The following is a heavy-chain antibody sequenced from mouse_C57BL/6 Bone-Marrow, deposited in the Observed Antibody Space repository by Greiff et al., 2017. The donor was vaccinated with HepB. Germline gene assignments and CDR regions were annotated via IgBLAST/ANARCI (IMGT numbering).Heavy chain of an antibody. Sequence: VQGVESGAELVKPGASVKLSCKASGYTFTEYTIHWVKQRSGQGLEWIGWFYPGSGSIKYNEKFKDKATLTADKSSSTVYMELSRLTSEDSAVYFCARHEAFLITTVSPFAYWGQGTLVTVSA. CDR1: GYTFTEYT. D-gene: IGHD1-1*01. V-gene: IGHV1-62-2*01. CDR3: ARHEAFLITTVSPFAY. CDR2: FYPGSGSI. J-gene: IGHJ3*01.